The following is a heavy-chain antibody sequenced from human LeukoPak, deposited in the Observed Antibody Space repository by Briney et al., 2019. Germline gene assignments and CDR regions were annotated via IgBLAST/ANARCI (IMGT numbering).Heavy chain of an antibody. V-gene: IGHV4-39*01. CDR3: ARQTGSGLFILP. Sequence: SETLSLTCTVSGVSISSSNSYWGWMRQPPGKGMEWIGSIYYSGNTYYNASLKSQVSISIDTSKNQFSLRLTSVTAADTAVSYCARQTGSGLFILPGGQGTLVTVSS. J-gene: IGHJ4*02. D-gene: IGHD3-3*01. CDR1: GVSISSSNSY. CDR2: IYYSGNT.